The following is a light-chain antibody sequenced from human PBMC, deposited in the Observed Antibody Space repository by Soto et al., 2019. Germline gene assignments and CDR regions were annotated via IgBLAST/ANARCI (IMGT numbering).Light chain of an antibody. V-gene: IGLV2-23*01. CDR1: SSDVGSYNL. CDR3: CSYAGSVV. Sequence: QSVLTQPASVSGSPGQSITISCTGTSSDVGSYNLVSWYQQHPGKAPKLMIYEGSKRPSGVSNRFSGSKSGNTASLTISGLRAEDEADYYCCSYAGSVVFGGGTKVTVL. CDR2: EGS. J-gene: IGLJ2*01.